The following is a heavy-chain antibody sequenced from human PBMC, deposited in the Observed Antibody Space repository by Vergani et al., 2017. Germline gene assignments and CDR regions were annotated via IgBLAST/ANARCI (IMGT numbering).Heavy chain of an antibody. CDR3: ARDRSPPYYYGSGSSNYYFDY. V-gene: IGHV3-33*01. Sequence: QVQLVESGGGVVQPGRSLRLSCAASGFTFSSYGMHWVRQAPGKGLEWVAVIWYDGSNKYYADSVKGRFTISRDNSKNTLYQQMNSLRAEDTAVYYCARDRSPPYYYGSGSSNYYFDYWGQGTLVTVSS. CDR2: IWYDGSNK. D-gene: IGHD3-10*01. CDR1: GFTFSSYG. J-gene: IGHJ4*02.